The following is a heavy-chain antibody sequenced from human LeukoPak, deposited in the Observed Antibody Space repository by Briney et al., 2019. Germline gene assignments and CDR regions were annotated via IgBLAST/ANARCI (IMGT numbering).Heavy chain of an antibody. V-gene: IGHV3-30*02. Sequence: GGSLRLSCAASGFTFSSYGMHWVRQAPGKGLEWVAFIRYDGSNKYYADSVKGRFTISRDNSKNTLYLQMNSLRAEDTAVYYCARDGEYDPGYFDYWGQGTLVTVSS. D-gene: IGHD2/OR15-2a*01. CDR3: ARDGEYDPGYFDY. CDR2: IRYDGSNK. CDR1: GFTFSSYG. J-gene: IGHJ4*02.